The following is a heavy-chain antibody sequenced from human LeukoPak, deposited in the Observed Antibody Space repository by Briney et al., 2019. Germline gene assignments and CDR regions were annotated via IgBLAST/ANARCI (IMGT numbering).Heavy chain of an antibody. J-gene: IGHJ6*02. CDR2: NSAYNGNT. D-gene: IGHD3-10*01. Sequence: GASVKVSCKASGYTFTSYGISWVRQAPGEGLEWMGWNSAYNGNTNYAQKLQGTVTMTRDTLTGTAYMELRSLRTDAMAEYYWARDRPVLLLFGELVATYYYYGMDVWGQGTTVTVSS. CDR1: GYTFTSYG. CDR3: ARDRPVLLLFGELVATYYYYGMDV. V-gene: IGHV1-18*03.